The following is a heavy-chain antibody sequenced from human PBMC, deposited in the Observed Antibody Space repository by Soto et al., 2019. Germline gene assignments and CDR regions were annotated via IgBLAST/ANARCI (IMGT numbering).Heavy chain of an antibody. CDR3: ASRHSSGWYGY. D-gene: IGHD6-19*01. J-gene: IGHJ4*02. CDR1: GGSISSSSYY. Sequence: QLQLQESGPGLVKPSATLSLTCTVSGGSISSSSYYWGWIRQPPGKGLEWIGSIYYSGSTYYNPSLKSRVALSVYTSKNQFSLKLSSVTAADTAVYYCASRHSSGWYGYWGQGILVTVSS. CDR2: IYYSGST. V-gene: IGHV4-39*01.